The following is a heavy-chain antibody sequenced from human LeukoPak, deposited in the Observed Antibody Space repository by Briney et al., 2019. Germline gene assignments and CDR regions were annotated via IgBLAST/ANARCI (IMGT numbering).Heavy chain of an antibody. V-gene: IGHV3-21*01. J-gene: IGHJ5*02. CDR3: ARESRIGRRFDP. CDR1: GFTFSSYS. D-gene: IGHD2-15*01. CDR2: ISSSSSYI. Sequence: GGSLRLSCAASGFTFSSYSTNWVRQAPGKGLEWVSSISSSSSYIYYADSAKGRFTISRDNAKNSLYLQMNSLRAEDTAVYYCARESRIGRRFDPWGQGTLVTVSS.